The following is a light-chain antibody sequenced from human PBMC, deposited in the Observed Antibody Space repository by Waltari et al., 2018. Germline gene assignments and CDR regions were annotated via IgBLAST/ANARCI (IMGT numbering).Light chain of an antibody. J-gene: IGKJ4*01. CDR2: DAS. V-gene: IGKV1-33*01. Sequence: DIQMTQSPSSLSASVGDRVTITCQASQDIRKNLNWFQQKPGKAPQVLIFDASNSQAAVPSRFSGSGSGTDFAFTISSLQPEDIGTYYCQQYANLPLTSGGGTRVEIK. CDR1: QDIRKN. CDR3: QQYANLPLT.